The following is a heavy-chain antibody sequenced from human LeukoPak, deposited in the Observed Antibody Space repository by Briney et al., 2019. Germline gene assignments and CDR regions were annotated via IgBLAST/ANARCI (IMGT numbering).Heavy chain of an antibody. CDR3: ARQSCSSTSCYYFDY. J-gene: IGHJ4*02. CDR1: GYTFTSYW. Sequence: GESLKISCQASGYTFTSYWIGWVRQMPGKGQECMGIIYPDDSDTTYSPSFQGQVTISADKSISTAYLQWSSLKASDTAMYYCARQSCSSTSCYYFDYWGQGTLVTVSS. D-gene: IGHD2-2*01. V-gene: IGHV5-51*01. CDR2: IYPDDSDT.